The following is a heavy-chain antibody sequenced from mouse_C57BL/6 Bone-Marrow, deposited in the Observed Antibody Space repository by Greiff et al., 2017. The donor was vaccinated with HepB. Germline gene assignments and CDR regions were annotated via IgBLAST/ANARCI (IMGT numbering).Heavy chain of an antibody. V-gene: IGHV7-3*01. CDR1: GFTFIDYY. J-gene: IGHJ3*01. CDR3: SSIYDNYGAY. Sequence: EVKLVESGGGLVQPGGSLSLSCAASGFTFIDYYMSWVRQPPGKALEWLGFIRNKANGYTTEYSASVKGRFTISRDNSQSILYLQMNDLRAEDSVTYYCSSIYDNYGAYWGQGTLVTVSA. CDR2: IRNKANGYTT. D-gene: IGHD2-1*01.